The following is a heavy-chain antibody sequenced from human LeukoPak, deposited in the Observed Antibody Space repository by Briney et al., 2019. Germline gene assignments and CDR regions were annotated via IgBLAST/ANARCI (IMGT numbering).Heavy chain of an antibody. J-gene: IGHJ6*02. CDR2: IIPIFSTA. D-gene: IGHD7-27*01. CDR3: ARELGITFRDYYYGMDV. V-gene: IGHV1-69*13. Sequence: ASVKVSCKASGGTFSTYAISWVRQAPGQGLEWMGGIIPIFSTANYAQKFQGRVTITADESTSTAYMELRSLRSDDTAVYYCARELGITFRDYYYGMDVWGQGTTVTVSS. CDR1: GGTFSTYA.